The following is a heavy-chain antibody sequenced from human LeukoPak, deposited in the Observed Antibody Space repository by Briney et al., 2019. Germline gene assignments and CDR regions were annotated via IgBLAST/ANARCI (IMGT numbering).Heavy chain of an antibody. D-gene: IGHD1-1*01. CDR1: GFTFSSYA. J-gene: IGHJ6*03. CDR2: ISSNGGST. Sequence: PGGSLRLSCAASGFTFSSYAMHWVRQAPGKGLEYVSAISSNGGSTYYANSVKGRFTISRDNSKNTLYLQMNSLRAEDTAVYYCAKRAVLTTFQSSLANYYYYMDVWGKGTTVTVSS. CDR3: AKRAVLTTFQSSLANYYYYMDV. V-gene: IGHV3-64*01.